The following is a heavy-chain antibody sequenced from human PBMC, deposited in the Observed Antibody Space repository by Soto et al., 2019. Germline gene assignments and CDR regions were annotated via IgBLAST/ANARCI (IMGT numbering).Heavy chain of an antibody. CDR2: IIPIFGTA. J-gene: IGHJ5*02. D-gene: IGHD1-26*01. Sequence: SVKVSCKASGGTFSSYAISWVRQAPGQGLEWMGGIIPIFGTANYAQKFQGRVTITADESTSTAYMELSSLRSEDAAVYYCARSILRGATLINWFDPWGQGTLVTVSS. CDR1: GGTFSSYA. CDR3: ARSILRGATLINWFDP. V-gene: IGHV1-69*13.